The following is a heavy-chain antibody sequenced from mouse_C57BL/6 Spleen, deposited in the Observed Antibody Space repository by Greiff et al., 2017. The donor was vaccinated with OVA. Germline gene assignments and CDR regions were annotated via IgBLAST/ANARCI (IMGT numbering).Heavy chain of an antibody. V-gene: IGHV5-17*01. CDR1: GFTFSDYG. J-gene: IGHJ3*01. CDR3: ARLYY. Sequence: EVKLMESGGGLVKPGGSLKLSCAASGFTFSDYGMHWVRQAPEKGLEWVAYISSGSSTIYYADTVKGRFTISRDNATNTLFLQMTGLRAEDTAMYYCARLYYWGQGTLVTVSA. CDR2: ISSGSSTI.